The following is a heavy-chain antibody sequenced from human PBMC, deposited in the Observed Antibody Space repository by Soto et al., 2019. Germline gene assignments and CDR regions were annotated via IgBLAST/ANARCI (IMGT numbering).Heavy chain of an antibody. D-gene: IGHD3-22*01. CDR1: GGSISSYY. CDR3: ARDEMIVVGPHYYYYCMEV. CDR2: IYTSGST. V-gene: IGHV4-4*07. Sequence: NPSETLSLTCTVSGGSISSYYWSWLRQPAGKGLEWIGRIYTSGSTNYNPSLKSRVTMSVDTSKNQFSLKLRSVTPAAPAVYSCARDEMIVVGPHYYYYCMEVWGQVTTVTVSS. J-gene: IGHJ6*01.